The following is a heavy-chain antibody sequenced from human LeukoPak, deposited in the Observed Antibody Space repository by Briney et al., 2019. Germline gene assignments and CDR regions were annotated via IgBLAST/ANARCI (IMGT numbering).Heavy chain of an antibody. CDR3: TTDGVGIEGATFDY. V-gene: IGHV3-15*01. CDR2: IKAKAHGGTT. Sequence: GGSLRLSCAASGFTFINAWMAWVRQAPGKGLEWVGRIKAKAHGGTTDYAAPVKGRFTISRDDSKNTLYLQMNSLKTEDTAVYYCTTDGVGIEGATFDYWGQGTLVTVSS. CDR1: GFTFINAW. D-gene: IGHD1-26*01. J-gene: IGHJ4*02.